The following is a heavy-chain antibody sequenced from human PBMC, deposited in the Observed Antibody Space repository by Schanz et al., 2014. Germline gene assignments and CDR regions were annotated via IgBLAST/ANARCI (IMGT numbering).Heavy chain of an antibody. CDR3: AKARRKSNCSGGRCFHYSYYGMDV. J-gene: IGHJ6*02. D-gene: IGHD2-15*01. V-gene: IGHV3-23*01. CDR1: GFTFSSYA. Sequence: EVQLLESGGGLVQPGGSLRLSCAASGFTFSSYAMSWVRQAPGKGLEWVSTISASGGSTYYADSVKGRFTISRDNSKRILYLQVNSLRAEDTAVYYCAKARRKSNCSGGRCFHYSYYGMDVWGQGTTVTVSS. CDR2: ISASGGST.